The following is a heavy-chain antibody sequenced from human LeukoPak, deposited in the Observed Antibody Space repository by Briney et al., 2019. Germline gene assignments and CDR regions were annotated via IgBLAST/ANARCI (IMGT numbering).Heavy chain of an antibody. CDR2: IYHSGST. CDR1: GGSIDSRSYY. Sequence: SETLSLTCTVSGGSIDSRSYYWDWIRQAPGKGLEWIGTIYHSGSTEYNPSLKSRVAIFVDTSKNQFSLILHSVAAAGTAVYYCARRSEFDNTHYHYFDYWGQGALVTVSS. V-gene: IGHV4-39*01. J-gene: IGHJ4*02. CDR3: ARRSEFDNTHYHYFDY. D-gene: IGHD2-15*01.